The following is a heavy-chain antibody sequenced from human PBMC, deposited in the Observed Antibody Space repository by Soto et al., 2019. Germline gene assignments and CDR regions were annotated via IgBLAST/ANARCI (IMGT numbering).Heavy chain of an antibody. Sequence: QITLKESGPTLVKPTQTLTLTCTFSGFSLSTSGVGVGWIRQPPGKALEWLALIYWDDDKRYSPSLKSRLSITKDHSKNQVVLTITEMDPVDTATYYCAHLTYYYDSSGGVDAFDIWGQGTMVTVSS. CDR1: GFSLSTSGVG. J-gene: IGHJ3*02. CDR2: IYWDDDK. V-gene: IGHV2-5*02. CDR3: AHLTYYYDSSGGVDAFDI. D-gene: IGHD3-22*01.